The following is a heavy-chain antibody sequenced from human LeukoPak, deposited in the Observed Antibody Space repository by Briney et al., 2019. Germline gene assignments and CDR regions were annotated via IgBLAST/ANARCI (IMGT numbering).Heavy chain of an antibody. CDR2: IYYSGST. CDR1: GGSISSYY. J-gene: IGHJ3*01. Sequence: SETLSLTCTVSGGSISSYYWSWIRQPPGKGLEWIGYIYYSGSTNYNPSLKSRVTISVDTSKNQFSLKLSSVTAADTAVYYCASYLYYDFWSWGQGTMVTVSS. CDR3: ASYLYYDFWS. V-gene: IGHV4-59*12. D-gene: IGHD3-3*01.